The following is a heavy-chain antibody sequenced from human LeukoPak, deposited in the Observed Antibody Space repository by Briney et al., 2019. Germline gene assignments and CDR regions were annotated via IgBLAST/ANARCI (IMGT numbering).Heavy chain of an antibody. J-gene: IGHJ5*02. CDR3: ARLSSHYGDYKVDP. D-gene: IGHD4-17*01. Sequence: ASVKVSCETSGYPFSNYDINWVRQATGQGLEWMGWINPHSGKTGYAQKFQGRVTMTTGTSASTAYMELSSLRSEDTAVYYCARLSSHYGDYKVDPWGQGTLVTVSS. V-gene: IGHV1-8*01. CDR1: GYPFSNYD. CDR2: INPHSGKT.